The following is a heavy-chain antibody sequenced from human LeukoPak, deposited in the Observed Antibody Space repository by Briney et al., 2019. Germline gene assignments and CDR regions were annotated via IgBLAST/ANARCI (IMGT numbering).Heavy chain of an antibody. V-gene: IGHV1-8*02. CDR1: GYTFTSYD. J-gene: IGHJ6*02. CDR2: MNPNSGNT. CDR3: ARPKTHYSSSYYYYYGMDV. D-gene: IGHD6-13*01. Sequence: ASVKVSCKASGYTFTSYDINWVRQATGQGLEWMGWMNPNSGNTGYAQKFQGRVTMTRNTSISTAYMELSSLRSEDTAVYYCARPKTHYSSSYYYYYGMDVWGQGTTVTVSS.